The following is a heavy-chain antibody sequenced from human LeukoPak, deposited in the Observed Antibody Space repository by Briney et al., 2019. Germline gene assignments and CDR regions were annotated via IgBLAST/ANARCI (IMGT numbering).Heavy chain of an antibody. V-gene: IGHV1-24*01. J-gene: IGHJ5*02. CDR3: ASSRDHSQWLVHVWFDP. D-gene: IGHD6-19*01. CDR1: GYTLTELS. Sequence: ASVKVSCKVSGYTLTELSMHWVRQAPGKGLEWMGGFDPEDGETIYAQKFQGRVTMTRDTSISTAYMELSRLRSDGTAVYYCASSRDHSQWLVHVWFDPWGQGTLVTVSS. CDR2: FDPEDGET.